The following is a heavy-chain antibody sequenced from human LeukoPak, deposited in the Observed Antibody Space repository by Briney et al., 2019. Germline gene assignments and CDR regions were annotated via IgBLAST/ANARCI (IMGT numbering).Heavy chain of an antibody. D-gene: IGHD6-13*01. V-gene: IGHV1-18*04. CDR1: GYIFADYY. CDR2: ISAYNGNT. CDR3: ASSLLYSRNQGGAFDI. Sequence: AASVKVSCKASGYIFADYYIHWVRQAPGQGLEWMGWISAYNGNTNYAQKLQGRVTMTTDTSTSTAYMELRSLRSDGTAVYYCASSLLYSRNQGGAFDIWGQGTMVTVSS. J-gene: IGHJ3*02.